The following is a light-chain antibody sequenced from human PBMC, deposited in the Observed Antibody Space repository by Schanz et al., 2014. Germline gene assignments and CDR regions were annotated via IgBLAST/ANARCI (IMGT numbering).Light chain of an antibody. CDR2: DVS. J-gene: IGLJ1*01. CDR1: SSDVGAYNY. Sequence: QSALTQPASVSGSPGQSITISCTGSSSDVGAYNYVSWYQQHPGKAPRLMISDVSDRPSGVPDRFSGSKSGNTASLTISGLQAEDEADYFCSSYTSTSTLFVFGSGTKLTVL. V-gene: IGLV2-14*03. CDR3: SSYTSTSTLFV.